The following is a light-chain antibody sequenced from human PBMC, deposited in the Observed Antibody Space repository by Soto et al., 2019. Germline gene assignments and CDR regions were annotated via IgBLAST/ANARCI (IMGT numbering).Light chain of an antibody. Sequence: DIVMAQSTLSLPVAPGESASISCRSSQSLLHSNGYNYLDWYLQKPGQSPQLLIYLGSNRASGVPDRFSGSGSGTDFTLKISRVEAEDVGVYYCMQPLQSWTFGQGTKV. CDR2: LGS. V-gene: IGKV2-28*01. CDR3: MQPLQSWT. CDR1: QSLLHSNGYNY. J-gene: IGKJ1*01.